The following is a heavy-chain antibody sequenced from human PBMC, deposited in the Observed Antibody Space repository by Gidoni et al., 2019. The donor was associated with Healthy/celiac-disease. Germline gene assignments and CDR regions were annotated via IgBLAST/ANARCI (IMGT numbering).Heavy chain of an antibody. CDR2: IYYSGRT. J-gene: IGHJ6*02. D-gene: IGHD4-17*01. Sequence: QLQLQESGPGLVKPSETLSLTCTVSGGSISSSSYYWGWIRQPPGKGLEWIGSIYYSGRTYYNPSLKSRVTISVDTSKNQFSLKLSSVTAADTAVYYCARRSKTVTTKRVMDVWGQGTTVTVSS. CDR3: ARRSKTVTTKRVMDV. CDR1: GGSISSSSYY. V-gene: IGHV4-39*01.